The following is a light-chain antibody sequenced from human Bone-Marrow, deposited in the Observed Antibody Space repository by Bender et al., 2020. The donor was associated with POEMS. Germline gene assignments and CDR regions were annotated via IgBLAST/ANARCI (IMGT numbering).Light chain of an antibody. CDR1: SSDVGGYNY. J-gene: IGLJ2*01. V-gene: IGLV2-8*01. CDR3: TSFAGTDDYVV. CDR2: EVT. Sequence: QSALTQPASVSGSPGQSITISCTGTSSDVGGYNYVSWYQQHPGKAPKLMIYEVTKRPSGVPDRFSGSKSGNTASLTVSGLQAEDEATYYCTSFAGTDDYVVFGGGTKLTVL.